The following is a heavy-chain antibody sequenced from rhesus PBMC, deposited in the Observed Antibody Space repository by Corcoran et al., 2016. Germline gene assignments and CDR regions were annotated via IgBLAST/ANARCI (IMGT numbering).Heavy chain of an antibody. J-gene: IGHJ6*01. V-gene: IGHV4-143*01. CDR2: VSGYSAST. Sequence: QVQLQESGPGLVKPSETLSLTCTVSGGSIRGYYNWHWIRHSPGKGLEWIGAVSGYSASTNYNPSLKSRVTFSKDTSKNQFSLRLTSVTAADTAVYYCARQGYTDHLGGLDSWGQGVVVTVSS. CDR1: GGSIRGYYN. D-gene: IGHD2-39*02. CDR3: ARQGYTDHLGGLDS.